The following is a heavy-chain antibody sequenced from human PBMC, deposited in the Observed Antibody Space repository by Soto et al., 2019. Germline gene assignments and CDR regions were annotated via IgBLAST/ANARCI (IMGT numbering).Heavy chain of an antibody. CDR3: ARDSRLWGSTGWKRENLFAM. CDR2: IIPIFGTP. D-gene: IGHD3-16*01. CDR1: GGNFTTYP. V-gene: IGHV1-69*18. Sequence: QVQLEQSGAEVKRPGSAVKVSCKTSGGNFTTYPISWVRQAPGHRLEWMGKIIPIFGTPDYAQKFQCRVTINAEEATTTVYMALRSLKSDDSAVYYCARDSRLWGSTGWKRENLFAMWGQGTMVTVSS. J-gene: IGHJ3*02.